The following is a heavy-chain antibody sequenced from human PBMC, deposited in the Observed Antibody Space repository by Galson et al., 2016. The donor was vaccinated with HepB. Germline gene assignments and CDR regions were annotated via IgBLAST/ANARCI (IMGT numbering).Heavy chain of an antibody. CDR2: LNCRSSGETA. Sequence: SMRLSCAASGFTFSDAYMGWVRQAPGKGLECLARLNCRSSGETADYTPPLKGRFTISIDDSKNMQYLQMNSLKNEDTAVYYCTIDLPHDSACYHCGPISCNYYGLDVWGQGTTVTVSS. D-gene: IGHD3-22*01. CDR3: TIDLPHDSACYHCGPISCNYYGLDV. V-gene: IGHV3-15*01. J-gene: IGHJ6*02. CDR1: GFTFSDAY.